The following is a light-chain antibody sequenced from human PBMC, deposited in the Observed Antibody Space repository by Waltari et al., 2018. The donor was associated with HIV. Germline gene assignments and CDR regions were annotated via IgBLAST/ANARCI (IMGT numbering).Light chain of an antibody. CDR1: QSLVDSDGNTY. CDR2: KIS. CDR3: MQNTQFPYT. V-gene: IGKV2-24*01. Sequence: DIVMTQTPLSSRVTPGQPASIPCTSSQSLVDSDGNTYLSWLHQMPGQPPRLLLYKISNRFSGVPYRFSGSGAGTDFTLKISRVEAEDIGVYYCMQNTQFPYTFGQGTKLEIK. J-gene: IGKJ2*01.